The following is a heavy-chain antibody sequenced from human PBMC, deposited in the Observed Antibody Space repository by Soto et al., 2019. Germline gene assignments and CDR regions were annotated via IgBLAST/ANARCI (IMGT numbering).Heavy chain of an antibody. D-gene: IGHD5-12*01. CDR1: GFTFSSYG. V-gene: IGHV3-30*18. J-gene: IGHJ4*02. CDR2: ISFDGTNK. CDR3: AKAQAGGYSGYTFDF. Sequence: QVQVVESGGGVVQPGRSLRLSCAASGFTFSSYGMHWVRQAPGKGLEWVAVISFDGTNKYYADSVKGRFTISRDNSKNTLYLQMSSLRAEDTAVYYCAKAQAGGYSGYTFDFWGQGTLVTVSS.